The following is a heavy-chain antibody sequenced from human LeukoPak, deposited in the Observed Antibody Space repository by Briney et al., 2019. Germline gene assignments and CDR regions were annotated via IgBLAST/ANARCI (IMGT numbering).Heavy chain of an antibody. Sequence: GGSLRLSCAASRFTFNSYAMSWVRQAPGMGLEWVSVIGGSNGITFYVGSVKGRFTISRDNSKDPLYLQMNSLRAEDTAVYYCARNENSGWGYFDYWGQGTLVTVSS. CDR2: IGGSNGIT. D-gene: IGHD5-12*01. V-gene: IGHV3-23*01. CDR3: ARNENSGWGYFDY. J-gene: IGHJ4*02. CDR1: RFTFNSYA.